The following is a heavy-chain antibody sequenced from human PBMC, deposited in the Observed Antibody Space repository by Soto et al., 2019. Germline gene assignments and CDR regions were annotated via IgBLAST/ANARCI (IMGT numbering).Heavy chain of an antibody. CDR1: GDSISSYY. J-gene: IGHJ5*02. CDR2: IHYSGST. V-gene: IGHV4-59*12. Sequence: PSETPSLTCTVSGDSISSYYWSWIRQPPGKGLEWIGYIHYSGSTNYNPSLKSRVTISVDTSKNQFSLKLSSVTAADTAVYYCARLPYSSSWYGNYWFDPWGQGTLVTVSS. CDR3: ARLPYSSSWYGNYWFDP. D-gene: IGHD6-13*01.